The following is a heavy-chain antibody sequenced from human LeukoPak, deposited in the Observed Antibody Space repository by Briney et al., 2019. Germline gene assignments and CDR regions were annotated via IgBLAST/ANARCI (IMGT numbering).Heavy chain of an antibody. D-gene: IGHD3-10*01. Sequence: SETLSLTCTVSGGSISSSSYYWGWIRQPPGKGLEWIGSIYYSGSTYYNPSLKSRVTISVDTSKNQFSLKLSSVTATDTAVYYCARGTWVGDLFYPCFDYWGQGTLVTVSS. CDR1: GGSISSSSYY. CDR2: IYYSGST. V-gene: IGHV4-39*02. CDR3: ARGTWVGDLFYPCFDY. J-gene: IGHJ4*02.